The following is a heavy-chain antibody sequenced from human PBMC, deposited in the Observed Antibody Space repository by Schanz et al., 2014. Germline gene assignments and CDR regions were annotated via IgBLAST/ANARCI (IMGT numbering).Heavy chain of an antibody. CDR3: ARNYGGHSEESDRYGMDV. CDR1: GYTFTRYY. V-gene: IGHV1-46*01. J-gene: IGHJ6*02. CDR2: INPSGGST. D-gene: IGHD4-17*01. Sequence: QVQLVQSGAEVKKPGASVKVSCKASGYTFTRYYIHWVRQAPGQGLEWMGIINPSGGSTTYAQKFQGRVTMTSDTATRRVSLELSGLRSEDTAVYYCARNYGGHSEESDRYGMDVWGQGTTVTVSS.